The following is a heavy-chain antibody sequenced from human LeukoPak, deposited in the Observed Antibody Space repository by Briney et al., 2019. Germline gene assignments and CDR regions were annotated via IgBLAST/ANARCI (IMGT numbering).Heavy chain of an antibody. D-gene: IGHD1-26*01. CDR3: ASQGHHGKIVGTTLSYFYMDV. CDR2: INHSGST. CDR1: GGSFSGYY. Sequence: SEXLSLTCAVYGGSFSGYYWSWLRQPPGKGLEWIGEINHSGSTNYNPSLTSRGTISVDTSKNQFSLKLSSVTAADTAFYYCASQGHHGKIVGTTLSYFYMDVWGKGTTVTVSS. V-gene: IGHV4-34*01. J-gene: IGHJ6*03.